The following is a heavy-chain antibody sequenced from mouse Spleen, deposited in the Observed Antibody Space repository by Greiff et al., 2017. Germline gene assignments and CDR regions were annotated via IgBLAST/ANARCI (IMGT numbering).Heavy chain of an antibody. J-gene: IGHJ4*01. Sequence: EVKLVESGEGLVKPGGSLKLSCAASGFTFSSYAMSWVRQTPEKRLEWVAYISSGGDYIYYADTVKGRFTISRDNARNTLYLQMSSLKSEDTAMYYCTRAYYYGSRGEGYAMDYWGQGTSVTVSS. CDR1: GFTFSSYA. CDR2: ISSGGDYI. CDR3: TRAYYYGSRGEGYAMDY. D-gene: IGHD1-1*01. V-gene: IGHV5-9-1*02.